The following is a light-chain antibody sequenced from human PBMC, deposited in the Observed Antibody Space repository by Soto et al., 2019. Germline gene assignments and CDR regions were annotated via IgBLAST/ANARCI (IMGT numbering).Light chain of an antibody. J-gene: IGKJ1*01. CDR1: QSLLHSNGYNY. V-gene: IGKV2-28*01. CDR3: MQALQTSWT. CDR2: LGS. Sequence: DIVMTQSPLFLPVTPGEPASISCKSSQSLLHSNGYNYLDWFLQKPGQSPQLLIFLGSNRASGVPDRFSGSGSGTDFTLKISRVEAEDVGVYYCMQALQTSWTFGQGTKVEI.